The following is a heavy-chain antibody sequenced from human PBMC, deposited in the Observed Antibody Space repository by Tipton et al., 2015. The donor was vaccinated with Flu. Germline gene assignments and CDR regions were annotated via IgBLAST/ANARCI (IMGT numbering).Heavy chain of an antibody. CDR2: IYHAGTT. CDR1: GYSISSGYY. D-gene: IGHD2-2*01. J-gene: IGHJ4*02. V-gene: IGHV4-38-2*02. CDR3: ARDRWEYARGFDS. Sequence: TLSLTCAVSGYSISSGYYWGWIRQPPGKGLEWIGSIYHAGTTYYNPSLKGRVTISVDTSKNQFSLKLTSVTAADTAVYHCARDRWEYARGFDSWGQGTLVTVSP.